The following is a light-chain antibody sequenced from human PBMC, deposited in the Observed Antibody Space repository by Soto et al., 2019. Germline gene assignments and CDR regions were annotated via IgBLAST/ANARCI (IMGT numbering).Light chain of an antibody. J-gene: IGKJ1*01. Sequence: EIVLTQSPATLSLSPGERATLSCRASQSVSSLLAWYQQKSGQPPRLLISDASNRATGVPARFSGSGSGTDFTLIISSLEPEDFAYYYCQQRASGPWTFGQGTRV. V-gene: IGKV3-11*01. CDR2: DAS. CDR3: QQRASGPWT. CDR1: QSVSSL.